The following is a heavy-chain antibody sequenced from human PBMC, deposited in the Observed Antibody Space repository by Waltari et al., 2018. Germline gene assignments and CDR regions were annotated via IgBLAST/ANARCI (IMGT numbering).Heavy chain of an antibody. D-gene: IGHD5-12*01. Sequence: QLQLQESGPGLVKPSETLSLTCAVSGGSITSNRHYWGWFRQPPWQGLEWIGSISFTEATYSTPSLKSRVTISRDTSKNQLSLTLGSVTAADTALYYCATYIGASVGTAAFDVWGQGTMVTVSS. CDR3: ATYIGASVGTAAFDV. V-gene: IGHV4-39*01. CDR2: ISFTEAT. J-gene: IGHJ3*01. CDR1: GGSITSNRHY.